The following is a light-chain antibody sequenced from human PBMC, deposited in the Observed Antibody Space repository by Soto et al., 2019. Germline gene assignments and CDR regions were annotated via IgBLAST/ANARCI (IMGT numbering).Light chain of an antibody. CDR1: HNVYSY. V-gene: IGKV3-11*01. Sequence: EIVFTQSPATLSLSPGERATLSCRASHNVYSYVAWYQQKIGQAPRPLIYDVSNRPTDIPSRFSGSGSGTEFTLTISSLQSEDFAVYYCQQNNNSPLTFGGGTKVDIK. CDR3: QQNNNSPLT. CDR2: DVS. J-gene: IGKJ4*01.